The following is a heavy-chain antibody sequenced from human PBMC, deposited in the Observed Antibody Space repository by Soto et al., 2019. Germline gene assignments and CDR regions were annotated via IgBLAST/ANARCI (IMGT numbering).Heavy chain of an antibody. V-gene: IGHV4-59*01. J-gene: IGHJ6*02. D-gene: IGHD3-10*01. CDR1: GDSISRYY. CDR3: ARAPTYSYGSGSPYYFYAMDV. Sequence: ASETLSLTCTVSGDSISRYYWSWIRQSPGKGLEWIGYIYDGGSTRYNPSLRSRVTISAGTSENQFSLKLSSVTAADTAVYYCARAPTYSYGSGSPYYFYAMDVWGQGTTVTVSS. CDR2: IYDGGST.